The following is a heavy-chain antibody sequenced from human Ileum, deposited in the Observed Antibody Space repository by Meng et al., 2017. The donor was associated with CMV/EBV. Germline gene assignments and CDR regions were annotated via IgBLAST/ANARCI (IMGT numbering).Heavy chain of an antibody. Sequence: VNLQESGPGLVKPPQSLSLTCTVSGGSITSCKYYGSWIRQPPGRGLEWIGYIYYSGSPYYKPALKSRVTISLDTSKNQCSLNLMSVTATDSAVYYCVRQVVAASFDYWGQGALVTVSS. CDR3: VRQVVAASFDY. D-gene: IGHD2-15*01. CDR1: GGSITSCKYY. CDR2: IYYSGSP. V-gene: IGHV4-30-4*08. J-gene: IGHJ4*02.